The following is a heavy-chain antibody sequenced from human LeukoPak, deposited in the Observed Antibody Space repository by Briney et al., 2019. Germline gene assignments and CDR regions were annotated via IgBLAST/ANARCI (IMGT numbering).Heavy chain of an antibody. D-gene: IGHD3-3*01. J-gene: IGHJ6*03. CDR2: INHSGST. CDR3: ARVSSYYDFWSGYYTKSYYYYYMDV. V-gene: IGHV4-34*01. Sequence: PSETLSLTCAVYGGSFSGYYWSWIRQPPGKGLEWIGEINHSGSTNYNPSLKSRVTISVDTSKNHFSLKLSSVTAADTAVYYCARVSSYYDFWSGYYTKSYYYYYMDVWGKGTTVTVSS. CDR1: GGSFSGYY.